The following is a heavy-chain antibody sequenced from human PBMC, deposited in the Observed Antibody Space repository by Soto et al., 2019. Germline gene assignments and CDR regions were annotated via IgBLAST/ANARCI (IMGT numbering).Heavy chain of an antibody. D-gene: IGHD1-26*01. CDR3: ARVPILGLTGELDY. V-gene: IGHV1-2*02. Sequence: QVHLVQSGAEVKRPGDSVKVSCQASGYTFTYYHIHWVRQAPGQGLEWMGRVTPRSGEVYYSPKFQGRVTLTRYTSIGTAYMELTTLKFDDAAVFYCARVPILGLTGELDYGGQGTLATVSS. CDR1: GYTFTYYH. J-gene: IGHJ4*02. CDR2: VTPRSGEV.